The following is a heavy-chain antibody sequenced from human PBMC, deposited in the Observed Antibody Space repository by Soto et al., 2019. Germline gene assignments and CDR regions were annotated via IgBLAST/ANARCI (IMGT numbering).Heavy chain of an antibody. CDR1: GFTFSSYA. CDR3: AKDRGAAAYLFEAADY. V-gene: IGHV3-23*01. Sequence: GGSLRLSCATSGFTFSSYAMSWVRQAPGKGLEWVSAISGSGGSTYYADSVKGRFTISRDNSKNTLYLQMNSLRAEDTAVYYCAKDRGAAAYLFEAADYWGQGTLVTVSS. CDR2: ISGSGGST. J-gene: IGHJ4*02. D-gene: IGHD6-13*01.